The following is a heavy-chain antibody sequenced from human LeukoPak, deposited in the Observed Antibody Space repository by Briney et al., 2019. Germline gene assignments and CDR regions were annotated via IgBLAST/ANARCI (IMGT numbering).Heavy chain of an antibody. J-gene: IGHJ6*03. CDR2: VYYSGNT. CDR1: GGSISTYY. CDR3: ARGLWNYYDNLTDGMTARSRRYYHYYMDV. Sequence: PSETLSLTCTVSGGSISTYYWSWIRQPPGKGLEWIGYVYYSGNTIYNPSLKSRVSISEDTSKNQFSLRLNSVTAADTAVYYCARGLWNYYDNLTDGMTARSRRYYHYYMDVWGIGTTVTVSS. V-gene: IGHV4-59*12. D-gene: IGHD3-22*01.